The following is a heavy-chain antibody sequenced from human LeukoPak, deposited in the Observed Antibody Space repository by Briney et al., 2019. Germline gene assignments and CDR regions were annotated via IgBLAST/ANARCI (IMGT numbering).Heavy chain of an antibody. CDR2: MYYSGST. D-gene: IGHD3-3*01. J-gene: IGHJ3*02. CDR3: ARHTHYEFWSGYYTGTCRVGAFDI. V-gene: IGHV4-39*01. CDR1: GDSISSRSYD. Sequence: SETLSLTCTVSGDSISSRSYDWGWIRQPGGNGLEWIGSMYYSGSTYYHPHLKGRVTITVDTSKNQFSLKLSSVTAADTAVYYCARHTHYEFWSGYYTGTCRVGAFDIWGQGTMVTVSS.